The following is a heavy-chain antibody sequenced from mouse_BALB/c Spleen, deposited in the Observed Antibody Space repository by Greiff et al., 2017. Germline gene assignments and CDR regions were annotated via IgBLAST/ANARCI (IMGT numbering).Heavy chain of an antibody. J-gene: IGHJ2*01. CDR3: ARHYDYDY. D-gene: IGHD2-4*01. V-gene: IGHV1-54*01. CDR1: GYAFTNSL. Sequence: VQVVESGAELVRPGTSVKVSCKASGYAFTNSLIEWVKQRPGQGLEWIGVINPGSGGTNYNEKFKGKATLTADKSSSTAYMELSSLTSEDSAVYYYARHYDYDYWGQGTTLTVSS. CDR2: INPGSGGT.